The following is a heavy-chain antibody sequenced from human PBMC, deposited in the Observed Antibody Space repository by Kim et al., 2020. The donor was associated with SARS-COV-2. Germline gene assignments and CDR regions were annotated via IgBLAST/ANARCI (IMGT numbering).Heavy chain of an antibody. Sequence: YAQKLQGRVTMTRNTSISTDYMELSSLRSEDTAVYYCASMYYYDSSGFIYWGQGTLVTVSS. V-gene: IGHV1-8*01. CDR3: ASMYYYDSSGFIY. D-gene: IGHD3-22*01. J-gene: IGHJ4*02.